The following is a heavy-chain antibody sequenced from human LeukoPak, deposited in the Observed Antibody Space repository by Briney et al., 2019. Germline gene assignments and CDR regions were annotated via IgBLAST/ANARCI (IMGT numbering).Heavy chain of an antibody. D-gene: IGHD2-8*01. CDR3: AKECTNGLCLHY. V-gene: IGHV3-30*02. CDR1: GFTFSSYG. J-gene: IGHJ4*02. CDR2: IRYDGSNK. Sequence: QPGGSLRLSCAASGFTFSSYGMHWVRQAPGKWLEWVAFIRYDGSNKYYADSVKGRFTISRDNSKNTLYLQMNSLRAEDTAVYYCAKECTNGLCLHYWGQGTLVTVSS.